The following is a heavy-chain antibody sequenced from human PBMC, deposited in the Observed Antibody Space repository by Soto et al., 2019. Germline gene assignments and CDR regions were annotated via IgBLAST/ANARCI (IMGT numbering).Heavy chain of an antibody. J-gene: IGHJ6*02. V-gene: IGHV3-7*01. D-gene: IGHD2-21*02. Sequence: PGGSLRLSCAVSGFTFSDYWMSWVRQAPGKVLEWVANIKQDGNEKWYVDSVKGRFTISRDNAKNSLYLQMNSLRAEDTAVYYCARDPSIVVVTAKTYYYYGMDVWGQGTTVTVSS. CDR2: IKQDGNEK. CDR1: GFTFSDYW. CDR3: ARDPSIVVVTAKTYYYYGMDV.